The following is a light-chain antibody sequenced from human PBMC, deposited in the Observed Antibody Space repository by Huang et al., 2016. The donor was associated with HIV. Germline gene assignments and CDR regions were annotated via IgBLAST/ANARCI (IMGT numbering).Light chain of an antibody. Sequence: DIQMTQSPSSLSASVGDRVTITCRASQSISNYLNWYQQKPGKAPKLLIYAASSLQSRVPSMFSGSGSGTDFTLIISSLQPEDFATYFCQQSYNTPTFGQGTRLGIK. J-gene: IGKJ2*01. CDR1: QSISNY. CDR2: AAS. CDR3: QQSYNTPT. V-gene: IGKV1-39*01.